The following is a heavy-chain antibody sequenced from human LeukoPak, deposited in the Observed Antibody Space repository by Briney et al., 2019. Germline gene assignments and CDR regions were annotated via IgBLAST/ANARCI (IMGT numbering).Heavy chain of an antibody. CDR2: ISYDGSIN. J-gene: IGHJ4*02. V-gene: IGHV3-30*04. CDR1: GFTFSSYA. CDR3: ARGSYSSSWKTFDY. D-gene: IGHD6-13*01. Sequence: GGALRLSCAASGFTFSSYAMHWVRQAPGKGLEWVALISYDGSINDYADSVKGRFTISRDNSKNTLYLQMNSLRADDTAMYYCARGSYSSSWKTFDYWGQGTLVTVSS.